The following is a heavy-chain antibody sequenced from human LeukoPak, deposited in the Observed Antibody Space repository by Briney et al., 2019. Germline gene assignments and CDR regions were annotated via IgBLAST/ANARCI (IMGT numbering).Heavy chain of an antibody. CDR2: ICYDGSKK. CDR1: GFSFSNYG. Sequence: GGSLRLSCAASGFSFSNYGIHWVRQAPGKGLEWVALICYDGSKKYYADSVEGRITISRDNSKNTVNLEMNSPRAEDTDVYYCVPPLAVGSRTHFDYWGQGTLVTVSS. V-gene: IGHV3-33*01. J-gene: IGHJ4*02. CDR3: VPPLAVGSRTHFDY. D-gene: IGHD4-23*01.